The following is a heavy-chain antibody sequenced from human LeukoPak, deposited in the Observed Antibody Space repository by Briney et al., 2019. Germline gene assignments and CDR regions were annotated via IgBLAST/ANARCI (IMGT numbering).Heavy chain of an antibody. J-gene: IGHJ4*02. CDR2: INPNSGGT. V-gene: IGHV1-2*02. CDR1: GYTFTGYY. D-gene: IGHD5-12*01. Sequence: ASVKASCKASGYTFTGYYMHWVRQAPGQGLEWMGWINPNSGGTNYAQKFQGRVTMTRDTSISTAYMELSRLRSDDTAVYYCARDPSEGLPFDYWGQGTLVTVSS. CDR3: ARDPSEGLPFDY.